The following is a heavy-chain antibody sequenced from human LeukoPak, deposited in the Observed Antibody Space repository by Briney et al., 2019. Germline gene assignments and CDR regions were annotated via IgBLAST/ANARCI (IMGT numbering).Heavy chain of an antibody. V-gene: IGHV5-51*01. CDR3: ATFFEYSTTPGYYYSGMDV. CDR1: GYSFTSCW. D-gene: IGHD6-6*01. Sequence: GEPLKISCMGSGYSFTSCWIGWVRQVPGKGLGWVGINNPGDTDTRYSPSFQGQVTISADKSISTAYLQWSSLKASDTAMYYCATFFEYSTTPGYYYSGMDVWGQGTTVTVS. CDR2: NNPGDTDT. J-gene: IGHJ6*02.